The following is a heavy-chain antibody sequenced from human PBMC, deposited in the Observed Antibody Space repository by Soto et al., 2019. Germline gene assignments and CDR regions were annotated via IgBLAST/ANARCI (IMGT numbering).Heavy chain of an antibody. CDR3: ARTDIVANYGEDAFDI. CDR2: INHSGST. D-gene: IGHD2-15*01. J-gene: IGHJ3*02. V-gene: IGHV4-34*01. Sequence: SETLSLTCAVYGGSFSGDYWSWIRQPPGKGLEWIGEINHSGSTNYNPSLKSRVTISVDTSKNQFSLKLSSVTAADTAVYYCARTDIVANYGEDAFDIWGQGTMVTVSS. CDR1: GGSFSGDY.